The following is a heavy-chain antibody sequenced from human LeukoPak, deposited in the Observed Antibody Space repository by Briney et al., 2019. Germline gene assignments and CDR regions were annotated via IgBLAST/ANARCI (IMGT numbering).Heavy chain of an antibody. CDR2: IRSKANSYAT. CDR1: GFTFSGSA. Sequence: GGSLRLSXAASGFTFSGSAMHWVRQASGKGLEWVGRIRSKANSYATAYAASVKGRFTISRDDSKNTAYLQMNSLKTEDTAVYYCTRDDYDYVWGSCYFDYWGQGTLVTVSS. CDR3: TRDDYDYVWGSCYFDY. J-gene: IGHJ4*02. D-gene: IGHD3-16*01. V-gene: IGHV3-73*01.